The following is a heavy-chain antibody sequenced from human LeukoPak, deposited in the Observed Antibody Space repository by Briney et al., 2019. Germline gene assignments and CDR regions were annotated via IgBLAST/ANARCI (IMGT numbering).Heavy chain of an antibody. D-gene: IGHD3-10*01. CDR2: IYYSGST. CDR3: ARGGPGQRPSFYGSGSYSDYFDY. Sequence: PSETLSLTCTVSGVSISSGGYYWSWLRQHPGKGLEWIGYIYYSGSTYYNPSLKSRVTISVDTSKNQFSLKLSSVTAADTAVYYCARGGPGQRPSFYGSGSYSDYFDYWGQGTLVTVSS. V-gene: IGHV4-31*03. CDR1: GVSISSGGYY. J-gene: IGHJ4*02.